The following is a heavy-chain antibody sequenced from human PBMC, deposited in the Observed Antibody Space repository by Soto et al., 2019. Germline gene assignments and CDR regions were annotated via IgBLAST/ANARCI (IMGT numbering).Heavy chain of an antibody. V-gene: IGHV4-61*01. CDR3: ARAEKNYYDGGGSPVDS. Sequence: NPSETLSLTCTVSGVSVSSGSYCWSWIRQPPGKGLEWIGYIHNSGSTNYNPSLKSRVSISVDTSKNQFSLKLSAVTAADTALYFCARAEKNYYDGGGSPVDSWGQGTLVTVSS. D-gene: IGHD3-22*01. CDR1: GVSVSSGSYC. CDR2: IHNSGST. J-gene: IGHJ4*02.